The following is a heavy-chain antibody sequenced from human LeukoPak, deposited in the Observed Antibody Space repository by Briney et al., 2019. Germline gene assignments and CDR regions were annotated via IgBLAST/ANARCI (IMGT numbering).Heavy chain of an antibody. CDR2: IYYSGST. CDR1: GGSISSYY. J-gene: IGHJ4*02. CDR3: ARELSIAPYYFDY. Sequence: PSETLSLTCTVSGGSISSYYWSWIRQPPGKGLEWIGYIYYSGSTNYNPSLKSRVTISVDTSKNQFSLKLSSVTAADTAVYYCARELSIAPYYFDYWGQGTLVTVSS. D-gene: IGHD6-13*01. V-gene: IGHV4-59*01.